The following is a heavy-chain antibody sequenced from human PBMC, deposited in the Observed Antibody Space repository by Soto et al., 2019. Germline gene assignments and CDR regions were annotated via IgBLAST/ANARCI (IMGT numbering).Heavy chain of an antibody. Sequence: PGGSLRLSCAASGFTFSSYGMHWVRQAPGKGLEWVAVISYDGSNKYYADSVKGRFTISRDNSKNTLYLQMNSLRAEDTAVYYCAKAPPEATTYWYFDLWGRGTLVTVSS. CDR2: ISYDGSNK. CDR3: AKAPPEATTYWYFDL. CDR1: GFTFSSYG. J-gene: IGHJ2*01. V-gene: IGHV3-30*18. D-gene: IGHD4-17*01.